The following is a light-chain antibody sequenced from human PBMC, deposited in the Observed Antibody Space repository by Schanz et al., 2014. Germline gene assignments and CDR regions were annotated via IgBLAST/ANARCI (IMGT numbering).Light chain of an antibody. CDR1: SSDVGGYNY. Sequence: QSALTQPASVSGSPGQSVTISCTGTSSDVGGYNYVSWYKQLPGKAPKLMISDVTKRPSGVPDRFSGSKSGNTASLTVSGLQAEDEADYYCQSYHSSLRAWGVVFGGGTKLTVL. CDR3: QSYHSSLRAWGVV. CDR2: DVT. J-gene: IGLJ2*01. V-gene: IGLV2-11*01.